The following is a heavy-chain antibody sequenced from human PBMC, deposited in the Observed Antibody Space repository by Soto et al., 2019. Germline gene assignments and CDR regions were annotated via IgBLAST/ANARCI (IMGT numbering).Heavy chain of an antibody. CDR2: IIPIFGTA. D-gene: IGHD4-17*01. J-gene: IGHJ6*02. Sequence: GASVKVSCKASGGTFSSYAISWVRQAPGQGLEWMGGIIPIFGTANYAQKFQGRVTITADESTSTVYMDVTSLRSEDTAVYYCSRGDATKIVVTTYYGMDVWGQGTTVTVSS. V-gene: IGHV1-69*13. CDR1: GGTFSSYA. CDR3: SRGDATKIVVTTYYGMDV.